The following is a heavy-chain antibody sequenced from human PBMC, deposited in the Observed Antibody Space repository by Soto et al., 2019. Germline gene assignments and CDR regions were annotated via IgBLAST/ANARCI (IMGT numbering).Heavy chain of an antibody. CDR3: AKSGNITDYYFFYYGLDV. CDR2: ISYDGNLK. CDR1: GFTFSSHG. D-gene: IGHD3-10*01. Sequence: PGGSPRISCAASGFTFSSHGMHWVRQAPGKGLEWVAMISYDGNLKHYADSVKGRFTISRDNSKNTLYLQMNSLRPEDRAVYYCAKSGNITDYYFFYYGLDVRGQGTMVSGSS. V-gene: IGHV3-30*18. J-gene: IGHJ6*02.